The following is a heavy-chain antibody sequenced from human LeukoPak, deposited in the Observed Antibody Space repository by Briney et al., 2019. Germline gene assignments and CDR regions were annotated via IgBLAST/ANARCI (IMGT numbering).Heavy chain of an antibody. V-gene: IGHV3-23*01. CDR3: AKFTLGASGSYYTPYYFDY. J-gene: IGHJ4*02. CDR1: GFTFSSYA. Sequence: PWGSLRLSCAASGFTFSSYAMSWVRQAPGKGLEWVSAISGSGGSTYYADSVKGRFTISRDNSKNTLYLQMNSLRAEDTAVYYCAKFTLGASGSYYTPYYFDYWGQGTLVTVSS. D-gene: IGHD3-10*01. CDR2: ISGSGGST.